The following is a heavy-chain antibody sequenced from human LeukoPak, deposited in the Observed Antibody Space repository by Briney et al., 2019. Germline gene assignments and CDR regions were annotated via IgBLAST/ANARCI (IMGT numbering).Heavy chain of an antibody. CDR1: GYTFTSYG. Sequence: GASVKVSCKASGYTFTSYGISWVRQAPGQGLEWMGWISAYNGNTNYAQKFQGRVTITADKSTSTAYMELSSLRSEDTAVYYCARTDYYDSSGYRGENFDYWGQGTLVTVSS. J-gene: IGHJ4*02. D-gene: IGHD3-22*01. CDR3: ARTDYYDSSGYRGENFDY. V-gene: IGHV1-18*01. CDR2: ISAYNGNT.